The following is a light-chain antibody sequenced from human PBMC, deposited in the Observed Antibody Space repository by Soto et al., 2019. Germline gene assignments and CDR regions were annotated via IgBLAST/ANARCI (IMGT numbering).Light chain of an antibody. Sequence: QPASVSGSPGQSITISCTGTSSDVGSYDYVSWYQQHPGKAPKLIIYGVSNRPSGVSNRFSGSKSGNTASLTISGLQADDEADYYCTSYTSSSTLRVFGGGTKVTVL. V-gene: IGLV2-14*01. CDR2: GVS. J-gene: IGLJ3*02. CDR1: SSDVGSYDY. CDR3: TSYTSSSTLRV.